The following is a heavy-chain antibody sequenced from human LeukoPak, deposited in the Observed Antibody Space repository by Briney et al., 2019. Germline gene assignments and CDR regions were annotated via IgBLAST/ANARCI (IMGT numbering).Heavy chain of an antibody. CDR3: AREEEDYDFWSGYYRGWFDP. V-gene: IGHV4-59*12. CDR1: GGSIRSYY. D-gene: IGHD3-3*01. J-gene: IGHJ5*02. Sequence: SETLSLTCTVSGGSIRSYYWSWIRQPPGKGLEWIGYIYYSGSTNYNPSLKSRVTISVDTSKNQFSLKLSSVTAADTAVYYCAREEEDYDFWSGYYRGWFDPWGQGTLVTVSS. CDR2: IYYSGST.